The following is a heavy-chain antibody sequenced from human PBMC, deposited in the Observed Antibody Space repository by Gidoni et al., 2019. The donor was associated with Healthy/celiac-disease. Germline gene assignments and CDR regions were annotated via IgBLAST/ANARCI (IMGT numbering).Heavy chain of an antibody. Sequence: LVKPSETLSLTCTVSGGPISSYYWSWIRQPPGKGLEWIGYIYYSGSTNYNPSLKSRVTISVDTSKNQFSLKLSSVTAADTAVYYCARLPGWELLGGGYFDYWGQGTLVTVSS. CDR1: GGPISSYY. CDR3: ARLPGWELLGGGYFDY. D-gene: IGHD1-26*01. J-gene: IGHJ4*02. V-gene: IGHV4-59*01. CDR2: IYYSGST.